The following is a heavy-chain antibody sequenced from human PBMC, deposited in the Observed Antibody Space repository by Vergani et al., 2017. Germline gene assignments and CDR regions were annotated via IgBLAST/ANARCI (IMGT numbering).Heavy chain of an antibody. J-gene: IGHJ1*01. D-gene: IGHD2-15*01. V-gene: IGHV3-7*01. Sequence: EVHLEESGGGLVQPGGSLRLSCAASGFTFGDYYMAWIRRAPGKGLDWVASIKRDGTDIFYVDSVKGRFTISRDNAKTTLYLQMNSLRDEDRGVYYCARISGGSAPYLHYWGQGTLVTVAS. CDR1: GFTFGDYY. CDR3: ARISGGSAPYLHY. CDR2: IKRDGTDI.